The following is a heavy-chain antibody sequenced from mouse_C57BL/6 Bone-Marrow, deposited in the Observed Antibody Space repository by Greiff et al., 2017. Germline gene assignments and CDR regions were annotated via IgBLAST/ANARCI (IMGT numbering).Heavy chain of an antibody. CDR2: IYPGDGDT. CDR1: GYAFSSYW. V-gene: IGHV1-80*01. Sequence: VQLQQSGAELVKPGASVKISCKASGYAFSSYWMNWVKQRPGKGLEWIGQIYPGDGDTNYNGKFKGKATLTADKSSSTAYMQRSSLTSEDSAVYFCASEIDNYGYFDYWGQGTTLTVSS. CDR3: ASEIDNYGYFDY. D-gene: IGHD1-1*01. J-gene: IGHJ2*01.